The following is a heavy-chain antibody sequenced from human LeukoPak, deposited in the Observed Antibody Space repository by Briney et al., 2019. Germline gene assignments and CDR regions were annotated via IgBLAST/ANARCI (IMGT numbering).Heavy chain of an antibody. CDR2: IYYSGST. D-gene: IGHD6-13*01. Sequence: ASETLSLTCTVSGGSIDSGGSYWGWLRQPPGKGLKWIGSIYYSGSTYYNPSLKSRVTISVDMSKTPFSLKMSSVTAADTAVYYCARNSSSHFDYWGQGTLVTVSS. V-gene: IGHV4-39*01. CDR3: ARNSSSHFDY. J-gene: IGHJ4*02. CDR1: GGSIDSGGSY.